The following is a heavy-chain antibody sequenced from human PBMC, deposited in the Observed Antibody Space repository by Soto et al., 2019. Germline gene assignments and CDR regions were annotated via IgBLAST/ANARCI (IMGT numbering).Heavy chain of an antibody. CDR2: ISYDGSNK. CDR1: GFTFSSYG. Sequence: GGSLRLSCAASGFTFSSYGMHWVRQAPGKGLEWVAVISYDGSNKYYAAPVKGRFTISRDDSKNTLYLQMNSLKTEDTAVYYCTTLTMILVHLDYWGPGTLVTVSS. V-gene: IGHV3-30*03. CDR3: TTLTMILVHLDY. D-gene: IGHD3-22*01. J-gene: IGHJ4*02.